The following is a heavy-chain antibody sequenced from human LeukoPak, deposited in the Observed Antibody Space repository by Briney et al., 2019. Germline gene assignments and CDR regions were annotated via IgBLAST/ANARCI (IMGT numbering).Heavy chain of an antibody. CDR1: GFTFSSYE. CDR2: ISSSGSTR. CDR3: ARGIGSSTWPLAL. V-gene: IGHV3-48*03. J-gene: IGHJ4*02. Sequence: TGGSLRLSCAASGFTFSSYEMNRVRQAPGKGLEWVSYISSSGSTRYYADSVKGRFTISRDNAKNSLYLQLNSLRAEDTAVYYCARGIGSSTWPLALWGQGTLVTVSS. D-gene: IGHD6-13*01.